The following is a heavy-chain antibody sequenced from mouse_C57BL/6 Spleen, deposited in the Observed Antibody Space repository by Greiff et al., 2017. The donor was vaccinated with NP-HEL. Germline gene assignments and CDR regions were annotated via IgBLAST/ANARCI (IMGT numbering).Heavy chain of an antibody. J-gene: IGHJ4*01. Sequence: QVQLKQPGAELVRPGSSVKLSCKASGYTFTSYWMHWVKQRPIQGLEWIGNIDPSDSETHYNQKFKDKATLTVDKSSSTAYMQLSSLTSEDSAVYYCARSGERYDYDDAMDYWGQGTSVTVSS. CDR1: GYTFTSYW. D-gene: IGHD2-4*01. CDR3: ARSGERYDYDDAMDY. V-gene: IGHV1-52*01. CDR2: IDPSDSET.